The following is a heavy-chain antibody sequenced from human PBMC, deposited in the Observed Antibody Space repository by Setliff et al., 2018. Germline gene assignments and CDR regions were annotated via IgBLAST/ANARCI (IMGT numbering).Heavy chain of an antibody. CDR2: IYTSWST. CDR3: ARKSGFQYMDV. J-gene: IGHJ6*03. CDR1: GGSINSSTYNSRSYY. D-gene: IGHD3-3*01. Sequence: SETLSLTCTVSGGSINSSTYNSRSYYWGWIRQPAGKGLEWIGQIYTSWSTNYNPSLKSRVTISLDTSNNQFSLSLSSVTAADTAVYYCARKSGFQYMDVWGKGTTVTVSS. V-gene: IGHV4-61*09.